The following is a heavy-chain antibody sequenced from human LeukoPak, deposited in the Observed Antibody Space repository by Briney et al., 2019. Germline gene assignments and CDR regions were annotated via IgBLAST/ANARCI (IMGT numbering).Heavy chain of an antibody. CDR1: GFTFSSYW. CDR2: ISWNSGSI. J-gene: IGHJ5*02. CDR3: AKDSYYGGNSGWFDP. Sequence: PGGSLRLSCAASGFTFSSYWMHWVRQAPGKGLEWVSGISWNSGSIGYADSVKGRFTISRDNAKNSLYLQMNSLRAEDTALYYCAKDSYYGGNSGWFDPWGQGTLVTVSS. D-gene: IGHD4-23*01. V-gene: IGHV3-9*01.